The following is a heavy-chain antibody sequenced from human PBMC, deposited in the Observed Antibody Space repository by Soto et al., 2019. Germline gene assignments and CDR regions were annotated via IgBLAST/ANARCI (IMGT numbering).Heavy chain of an antibody. D-gene: IGHD2-2*01. CDR2: IWYDGSNK. J-gene: IGHJ6*02. CDR1: GFTFSSYG. CDR3: ARTRGHCSSTSCYYYGMDV. Sequence: QVQLVESGGGVVQPGRSLRLSCAASGFTFSSYGMHWVRQAPGKGLEWVAVIWYDGSNKYYADSVKGRFTISRDNSKNTLYLPMNSLRAEDTAVYYCARTRGHCSSTSCYYYGMDVWGQGTTVTVSS. V-gene: IGHV3-33*01.